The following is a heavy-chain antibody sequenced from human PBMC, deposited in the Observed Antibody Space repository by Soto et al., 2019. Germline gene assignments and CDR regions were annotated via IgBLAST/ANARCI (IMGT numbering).Heavy chain of an antibody. CDR3: ARDQSWGQTFHYHMDV. J-gene: IGHJ6*03. D-gene: IGHD7-27*01. CDR2: ISSSSGRI. CDR1: GFTFNIYA. V-gene: IGHV3-48*01. Sequence: GGSLRLSCAVSGFTFNIYAMNWVRQAPGKGLEWVSYISSSSGRIDYADSVKGRFTISRDNAKNSLYLQMNSLRVEDTAVYYCARDQSWGQTFHYHMDVWGKGTTVTVSS.